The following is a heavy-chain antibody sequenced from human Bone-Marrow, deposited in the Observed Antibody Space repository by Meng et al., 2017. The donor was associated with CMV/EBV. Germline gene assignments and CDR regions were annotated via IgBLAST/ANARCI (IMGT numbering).Heavy chain of an antibody. CDR1: GFTFSSYA. CDR3: ARDGAGEAPDY. CDR2: ISYDGSNK. Sequence: GESLKISCAASGFTFSSYAMHWVRQAPGKGLEWVAVISYDGSNKYYADSVKGRFTISRDNAKNSPYLQMNSLRAEDTAVYYCARDGAGEAPDYWGQGTLVTVSS. V-gene: IGHV3-30-3*01. J-gene: IGHJ4*02. D-gene: IGHD3-10*01.